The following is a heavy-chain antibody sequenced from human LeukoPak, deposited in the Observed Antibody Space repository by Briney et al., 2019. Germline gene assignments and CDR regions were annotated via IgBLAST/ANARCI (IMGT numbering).Heavy chain of an antibody. CDR1: GFTFSSYA. D-gene: IGHD3-10*01. J-gene: IGHJ4*02. Sequence: GGSLRLSCAASGFTFSSYAMSWVRRAPGKGLEWVSAISGSGGSTYYADSVKGRFTISRDNSKNTLYLQMNSLRAEDTAVYYCAKAMRNHYYGSGSLDYWGQGTLVTVSS. V-gene: IGHV3-23*01. CDR2: ISGSGGST. CDR3: AKAMRNHYYGSGSLDY.